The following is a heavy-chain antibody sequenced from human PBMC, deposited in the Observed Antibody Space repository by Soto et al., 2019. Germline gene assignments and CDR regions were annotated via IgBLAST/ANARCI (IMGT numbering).Heavy chain of an antibody. Sequence: SETLSLTCAVYGGSFSGYYWSWIRQPPGKGPEWIGEINHSGSTNYNPSLKSRVTISVDTSKNQFSLKLSSVTAADTAVYYCARGVGPPTVTRYYYYYYGMDVWGQGTTVTVSS. J-gene: IGHJ6*01. D-gene: IGHD4-4*01. CDR1: GGSFSGYY. CDR3: ARGVGPPTVTRYYYYYYGMDV. CDR2: INHSGST. V-gene: IGHV4-34*01.